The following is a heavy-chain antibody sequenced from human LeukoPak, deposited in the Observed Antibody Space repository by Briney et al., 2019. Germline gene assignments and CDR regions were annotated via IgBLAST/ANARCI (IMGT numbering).Heavy chain of an antibody. J-gene: IGHJ3*01. D-gene: IGHD1-26*01. Sequence: TGGSLRLSCAASGFTVSSNYINWVRQAPGRGLEWVSHITSSGSTIFYADSVKGRFTISRDNAKNSLYLQMNSLRDEDTAVYFCARDFPGWAAFNVWGQGTMVTVSS. CDR1: GFTVSSNY. CDR3: ARDFPGWAAFNV. V-gene: IGHV3-48*02. CDR2: ITSSGSTI.